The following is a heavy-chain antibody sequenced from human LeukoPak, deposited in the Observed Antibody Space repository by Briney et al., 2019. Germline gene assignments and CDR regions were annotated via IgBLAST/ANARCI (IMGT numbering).Heavy chain of an antibody. CDR2: ISYDGSNK. CDR1: GFTFSSYG. Sequence: GRSLRLSCAASGFTFSSYGMHWVRQAPGKGLEWVAVISYDGSNKYYADSVKGRFTISRDNSKNTLYLQMNRLRAEDTAVYYCAKDLVLRYFDWAFDYWGQGTLVTVSS. D-gene: IGHD3-9*01. V-gene: IGHV3-30*18. J-gene: IGHJ4*02. CDR3: AKDLVLRYFDWAFDY.